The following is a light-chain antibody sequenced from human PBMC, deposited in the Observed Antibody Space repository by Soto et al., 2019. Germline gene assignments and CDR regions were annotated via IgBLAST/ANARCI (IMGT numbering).Light chain of an antibody. Sequence: DIQMTQSPSTLSASVGDRVTITCRASQSISSWLAWYQQKPGKAPKLLIYKASTLESGVPSNFSGSGSGTEFTLTISSLQPEDFATYYCQQYNSYPRTVGQGTKVDIK. CDR3: QQYNSYPRT. V-gene: IGKV1-5*03. CDR1: QSISSW. J-gene: IGKJ1*01. CDR2: KAS.